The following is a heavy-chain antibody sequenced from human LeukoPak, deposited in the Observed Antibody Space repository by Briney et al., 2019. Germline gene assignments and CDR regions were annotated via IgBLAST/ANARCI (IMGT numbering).Heavy chain of an antibody. CDR1: GGTFNSHV. J-gene: IGHJ5*02. V-gene: IGHV1-69*05. CDR3: PRGYYYGSKSYWHTKWFDP. D-gene: IGHD3-10*01. CDR2: IIPVFGTA. Sequence: GASVTVSCKASGGTFNSHVISWLRQAPGQGLEWMGGIIPVFGTAIYAEKFQGRVTITTDESTTTAYMEMSRLTSEHTAVYYCPRGYYYGSKSYWHTKWFDPWGQGTLVTVSS.